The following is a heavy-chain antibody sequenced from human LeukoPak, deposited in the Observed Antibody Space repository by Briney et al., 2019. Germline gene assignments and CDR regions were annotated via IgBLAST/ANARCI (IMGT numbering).Heavy chain of an antibody. V-gene: IGHV3-23*01. D-gene: IGHD1-26*01. CDR2: ISDSGGTI. CDR1: GFTFSSYA. Sequence: GGSLRLSCAASGFTFSSYAMSWVRQAPGKGLEWVSGISDSGGTIYYADSVKGRFTISRDNSKNTLYPQMNSLRAVDTAVYYCAKKLSGSYKAFDYWGQGTPDTVSS. CDR3: AKKLSGSYKAFDY. J-gene: IGHJ4*02.